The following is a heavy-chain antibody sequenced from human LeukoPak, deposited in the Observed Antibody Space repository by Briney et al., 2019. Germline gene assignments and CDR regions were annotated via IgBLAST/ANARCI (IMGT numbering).Heavy chain of an antibody. J-gene: IGHJ4*02. CDR1: GFTYSSYS. Sequence: GGSLRLPCAASGFTYSSYSMNWVRQAPGKGLEWVSSISSSSSYIYYADSVKGRFTISRDNAKNSLYLQMNSLRAEDTAVYYCARSPHHYYDSSGFDYWGQGTLVTVSS. D-gene: IGHD3-22*01. CDR3: ARSPHHYYDSSGFDY. CDR2: ISSSSSYI. V-gene: IGHV3-21*01.